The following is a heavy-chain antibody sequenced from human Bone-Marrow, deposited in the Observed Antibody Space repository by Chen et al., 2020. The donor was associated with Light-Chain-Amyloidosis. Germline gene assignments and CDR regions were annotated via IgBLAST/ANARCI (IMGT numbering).Heavy chain of an antibody. D-gene: IGHD3-9*01. Sequence: EVQLVESGGGLLQRGGSLRLSCAASGFAFSSYAMGWVRQAPGKGLGWVSTISGSGGSRYDGDSVKGRLTISRDNSKNALFLQMNSLRAEDTAVYYCAKDISYDDILPGYPADAFDIWGQGTMVTVSS. CDR2: ISGSGGSR. J-gene: IGHJ3*02. CDR3: AKDISYDDILPGYPADAFDI. V-gene: IGHV3-23*04. CDR1: GFAFSSYA.